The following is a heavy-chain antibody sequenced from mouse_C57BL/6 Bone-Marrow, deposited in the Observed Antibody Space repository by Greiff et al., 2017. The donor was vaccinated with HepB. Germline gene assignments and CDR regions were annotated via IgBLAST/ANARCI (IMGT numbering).Heavy chain of an antibody. V-gene: IGHV1-85*01. D-gene: IGHD1-1*01. Sequence: QVQLQQSGPELVKPGASVKLSCKASGYTFTSYDINWVKQRPGQGLEWIGCIYPRNGSTKYNEKFKGKATLTVDTSSSTAYMELHSLTSEDSAVYFCERDDYGSSYSYAMDYGGQGTAVTVS. J-gene: IGHJ4*01. CDR2: IYPRNGST. CDR1: GYTFTSYD. CDR3: ERDDYGSSYSYAMDY.